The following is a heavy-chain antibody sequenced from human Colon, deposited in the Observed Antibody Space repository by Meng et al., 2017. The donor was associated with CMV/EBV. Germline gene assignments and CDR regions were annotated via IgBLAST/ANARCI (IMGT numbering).Heavy chain of an antibody. CDR2: IFFSGTP. J-gene: IGHJ4*02. V-gene: IGHV4-39*01. Sequence: SETLSLTCIVSGGSISTTDYYWGWIRQPPGKGPEWIASIFFSGTPFYNPSLRSRVTISVDKSKNQFSLRLTSVTAADTAIDYCARHETYYDYGDYVPQYYFDYWGQGALVTVSS. D-gene: IGHD4-17*01. CDR3: ARHETYYDYGDYVPQYYFDY. CDR1: GGSISTTDYY.